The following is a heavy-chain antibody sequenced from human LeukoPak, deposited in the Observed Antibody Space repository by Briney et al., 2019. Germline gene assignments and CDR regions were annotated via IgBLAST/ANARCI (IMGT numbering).Heavy chain of an antibody. CDR1: GFTSSTYT. Sequence: GGSLRLSCAASGFTSSTYTMIWGRQAPGKGLEWVSSISTSSSDIYYGDSVKGRFTISRDNAKNSVFLQMNSLRAADTAVYYCARAGYSSSLFDYYFYMDVWGKGTTVTVSS. D-gene: IGHD6-13*01. CDR3: ARAGYSSSLFDYYFYMDV. J-gene: IGHJ6*03. V-gene: IGHV3-21*01. CDR2: ISTSSSDI.